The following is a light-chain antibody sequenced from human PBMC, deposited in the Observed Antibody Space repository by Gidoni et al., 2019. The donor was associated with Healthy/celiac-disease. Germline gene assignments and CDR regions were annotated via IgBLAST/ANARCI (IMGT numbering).Light chain of an antibody. CDR1: QAISSY. CDR2: AAS. CDR3: QQLNSYPPAYT. Sequence: IQLTQSPSSLSASVGDRVTITCRASQAISSYLAWYQQKPGKAPKLLIYAASTLQSGVPSRFSGSGSGTDFTLTISSLQPEDFATYYCQQLNSYPPAYTFXQXTKLEIK. V-gene: IGKV1-9*01. J-gene: IGKJ2*01.